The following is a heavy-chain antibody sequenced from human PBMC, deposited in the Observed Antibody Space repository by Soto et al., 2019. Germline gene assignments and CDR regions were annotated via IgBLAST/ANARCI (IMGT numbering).Heavy chain of an antibody. J-gene: IGHJ4*02. CDR2: ISGSGGST. V-gene: IGHV3-23*01. CDR1: GFTFTSYA. Sequence: GGSLRLSCAASGFTFTSYAMNWVRQAPGKGLEWVSEISGSGGSTCYADSVKGRFTVSRDNSKNTLYLQMNSLRAEDTAVYYCTRSFSYWGQGTLVTVSS. CDR3: TRSFSY.